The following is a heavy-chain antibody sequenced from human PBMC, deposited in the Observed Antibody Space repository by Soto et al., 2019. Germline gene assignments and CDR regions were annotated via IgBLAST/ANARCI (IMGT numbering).Heavy chain of an antibody. CDR2: IVVGSGNT. CDR3: AADPYCGGDCYFDY. D-gene: IGHD2-21*02. CDR1: GFTFFTSA. V-gene: IGHV1-58*01. J-gene: IGHJ4*02. Sequence: SVKVSCKGSGFTFFTSAVQWVRQARGQGLEWVGWIVVGSGNTNYAQKFQERVTITRDMSTNTAYMELTSLRSEDTAVYYCAADPYCGGDCYFDYWGQGIMVTAPQ.